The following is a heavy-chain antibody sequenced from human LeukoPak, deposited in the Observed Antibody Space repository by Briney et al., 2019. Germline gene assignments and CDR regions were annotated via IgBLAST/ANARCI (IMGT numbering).Heavy chain of an antibody. V-gene: IGHV4-34*01. D-gene: IGHD1-1*01. CDR2: INHSGST. CDR1: GVSFSGYY. CDR3: ARGTGYDY. Sequence: PSETLSLTCAVYGVSFSGYYWSWIRQPPGKGLEWIGEINHSGSTNYNPSLKSRVTISVDTSKNQFSLKLSSVTAADTAVYYCARGTGYDYWGQGTLVTVSS. J-gene: IGHJ4*02.